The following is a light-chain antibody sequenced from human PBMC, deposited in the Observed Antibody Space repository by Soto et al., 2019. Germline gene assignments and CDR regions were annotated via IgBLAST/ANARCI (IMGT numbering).Light chain of an antibody. CDR3: CSYASISVYV. J-gene: IGLJ1*01. CDR1: SSDVGTFNF. Sequence: QSVLTQVAAVSGSPGQSITISCTGTSSDVGTFNFVSWYQQHPGKAPRLMIYEVIKRPSGVSNRFSGSKSGNTASLTISWLQSEDEADYYCCSYASISVYVFGTGTKVTVL. V-gene: IGLV2-23*02. CDR2: EVI.